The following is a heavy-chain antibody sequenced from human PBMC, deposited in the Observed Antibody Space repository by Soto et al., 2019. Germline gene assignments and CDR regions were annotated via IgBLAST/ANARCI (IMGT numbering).Heavy chain of an antibody. V-gene: IGHV1-46*01. CDR3: ARDLPYGSGSYYDAFDI. D-gene: IGHD3-10*01. J-gene: IGHJ3*02. CDR1: GYTFTSYY. Sequence: APVKVSCKASGYTFTSYYMHWVRQAPGQGLEWMGIINTSGGSTSYAQKFQGRVTMTRDTSTSTVYMELSSLRSEDTAVYYCARDLPYGSGSYYDAFDIWGQGTMVTVSS. CDR2: INTSGGST.